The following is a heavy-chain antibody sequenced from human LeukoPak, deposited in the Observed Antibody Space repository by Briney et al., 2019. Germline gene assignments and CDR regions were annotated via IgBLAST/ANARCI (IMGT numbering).Heavy chain of an antibody. CDR3: AREPVSDYDFSSHNWFDP. Sequence: SVKVSCKASGGSFSSYAISWVRQAPGQGLEWMGGIIPIFGTANYAQKFQGRVTITADESTSTAYMELSSLRSEDTAVYYCAREPVSDYDFSSHNWFDPWGQGTLVTVSS. D-gene: IGHD3-3*01. CDR1: GGSFSSYA. J-gene: IGHJ5*02. CDR2: IIPIFGTA. V-gene: IGHV1-69*01.